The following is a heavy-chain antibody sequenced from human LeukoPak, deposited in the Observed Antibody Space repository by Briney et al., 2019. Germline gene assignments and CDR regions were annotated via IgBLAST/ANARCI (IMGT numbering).Heavy chain of an antibody. Sequence: GGSLRLSCAASGFTFSSYSMNWVRQAPGKGLEWVSSISSSSSYIYYADSVKGRFTISRDNAKNSLYLQMNSLRAEDTAVYYCAREGTWFGAPGDYYYGMDVWGQGTTVTVSS. CDR3: AREGTWFGAPGDYYYGMDV. V-gene: IGHV3-21*01. CDR2: ISSSSSYI. CDR1: GFTFSSYS. D-gene: IGHD3-10*01. J-gene: IGHJ6*02.